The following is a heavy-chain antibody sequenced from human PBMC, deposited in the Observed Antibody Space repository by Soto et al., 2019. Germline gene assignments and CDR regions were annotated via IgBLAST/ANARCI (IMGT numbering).Heavy chain of an antibody. CDR3: ARSIAAAVNRFDP. CDR2: IYHSGST. V-gene: IGHV4-38-2*01. CDR1: GYSISSGYY. Sequence: PSETLSLTCAVSGYSISSGYYWGWIRQPPGKGLEWIGSIYHSGSTYYNPSLKSRVTISVDTSKNQFSLKLSSVTAADTAVYYWARSIAAAVNRFDPWGQGNLVSVS. J-gene: IGHJ5*02. D-gene: IGHD6-13*01.